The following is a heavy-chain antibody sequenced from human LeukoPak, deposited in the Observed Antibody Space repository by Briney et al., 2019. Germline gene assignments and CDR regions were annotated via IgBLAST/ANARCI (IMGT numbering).Heavy chain of an antibody. V-gene: IGHV1-46*03. D-gene: IGHD6-13*01. Sequence: ASAKVSCKASGYTFTSYYMHWVRQAPGQGLEWMGIINPSGGSTSYAQKFQGRVTMTRDTSTSTVYMELSSLRTEDTAVYYCARSAGYNWFDPWGQGTLVTVSS. CDR3: ARSAGYNWFDP. J-gene: IGHJ5*02. CDR2: INPSGGST. CDR1: GYTFTSYY.